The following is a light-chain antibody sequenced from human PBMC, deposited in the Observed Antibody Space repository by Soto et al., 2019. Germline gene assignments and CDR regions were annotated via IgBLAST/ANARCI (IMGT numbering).Light chain of an antibody. Sequence: DIQMTQSPSSLSASVGDRVTNTCRASQSITSHLKWYQQKPGKAPKLLIYGASTLQSGVPSRFSGSGSGTDFTLTISTLQPEDFATYYCQQSHSIPISFGQGTRLEI. CDR2: GAS. V-gene: IGKV1-39*01. CDR1: QSITSH. J-gene: IGKJ5*01. CDR3: QQSHSIPIS.